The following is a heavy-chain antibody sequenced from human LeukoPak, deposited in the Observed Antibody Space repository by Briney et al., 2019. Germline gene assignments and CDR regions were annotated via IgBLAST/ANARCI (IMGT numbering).Heavy chain of an antibody. Sequence: GGSLRLSCAASGFTFSSYSMNWVRQAPGKGLEWVSSISSSSSYIYYADSVKGRFTISRDNDKNSLYLQMNSLRAEDTAVYYCARALGWGNYDAFDIWGQGTMVTVSS. CDR2: ISSSSSYI. CDR3: ARALGWGNYDAFDI. J-gene: IGHJ3*02. CDR1: GFTFSSYS. V-gene: IGHV3-21*01. D-gene: IGHD1-7*01.